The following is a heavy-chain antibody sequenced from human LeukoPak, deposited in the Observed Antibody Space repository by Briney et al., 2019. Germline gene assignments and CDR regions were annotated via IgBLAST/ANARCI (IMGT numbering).Heavy chain of an antibody. CDR3: TIAAAAIRHSDY. V-gene: IGHV2-5*01. Sequence: SGPTLVKPTQTLTLTCTFSGFSFSTRGVGVGWIRQPPGKALEWLALIYWNDDKRYSPSLKSRLTITKDTSKNQVVLTMTNMDPVDTATYYCTIAAAAIRHSDYRGQGTLVTVSS. CDR2: IYWNDDK. J-gene: IGHJ4*02. D-gene: IGHD6-13*01. CDR1: GFSFSTRGVG.